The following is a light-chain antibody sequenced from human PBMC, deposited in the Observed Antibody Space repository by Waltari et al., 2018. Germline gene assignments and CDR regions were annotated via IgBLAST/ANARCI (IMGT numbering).Light chain of an antibody. CDR1: QSLVHSDGNTY. J-gene: IGKJ1*01. CDR3: MQGTHWPPWT. V-gene: IGKV2-30*02. Sequence: DVVMTQSPLSLPVTLGQPASISCRSSQSLVHSDGNTYLSWFQQRPDQSPRRLIYKVSNRDSGVPDRFSGSGSGTDFTLKISRVEAEDVGVYYCMQGTHWPPWTFGQGTKVEIQ. CDR2: KVS.